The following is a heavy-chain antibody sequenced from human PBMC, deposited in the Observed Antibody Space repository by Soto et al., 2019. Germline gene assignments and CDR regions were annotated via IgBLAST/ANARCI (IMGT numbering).Heavy chain of an antibody. Sequence: TLSLTCTVSSGSISVTNVFWGWVRQPPGKGLEWIGNVDYSGTAYFSPSLATRVTFHVDTSKNQFSLTLYSVTAADTAVYYCARITGRHLDYWGQGILVTVSS. D-gene: IGHD1-20*01. CDR3: ARITGRHLDY. V-gene: IGHV4-39*01. CDR2: VDYSGTA. J-gene: IGHJ4*02. CDR1: SGSISVTNVF.